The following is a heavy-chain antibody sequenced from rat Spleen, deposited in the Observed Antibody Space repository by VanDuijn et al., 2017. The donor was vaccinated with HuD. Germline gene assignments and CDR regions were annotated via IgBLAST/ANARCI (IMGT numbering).Heavy chain of an antibody. Sequence: EVQLQESGPGLVKPSQSLSLTCSVAGYSITSTYRWIWIRKFPGNKLEWMGFINSAGSTNYNPSLKSRISITRDTSKNQFFLQVNSVTTEDTATYYCAREDYYYDGTYYPYWYFDFWGPGTMVTVSS. CDR1: GYSITSTYR. J-gene: IGHJ1*01. CDR2: INSAGST. V-gene: IGHV3-3*01. CDR3: AREDYYYDGTYYPYWYFDF. D-gene: IGHD1-12*02.